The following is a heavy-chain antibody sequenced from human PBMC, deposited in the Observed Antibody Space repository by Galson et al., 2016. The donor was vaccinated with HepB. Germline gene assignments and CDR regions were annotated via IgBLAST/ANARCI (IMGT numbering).Heavy chain of an antibody. J-gene: IGHJ4*02. CDR1: GFTFSTYA. V-gene: IGHV3-23*01. D-gene: IGHD4-23*01. CDR3: AKTLYGGNSD. Sequence: SLRLSCAASGFTFSTYAMSWVRQAPGKGLECVSGISGSGGTTSYADSVKGRFTISSDNSKNTLSLQMNSLRAEDTAVYYCAKTLYGGNSDWGQGTLVTVSS. CDR2: ISGSGGTT.